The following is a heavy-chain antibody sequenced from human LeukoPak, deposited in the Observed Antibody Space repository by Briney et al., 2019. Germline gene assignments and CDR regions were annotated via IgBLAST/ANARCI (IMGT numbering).Heavy chain of an antibody. V-gene: IGHV1-18*01. CDR1: GYTFTSYG. CDR2: ISAYNGNT. Sequence: ASVKVSCKASGYTFTSYGISWVRQAPGQGLERMGWISAYNGNTNYAQKLQGRVTMTADTSTSTAYMELRSLRSDDTAVYYCARALRLGDFDYWGQGTLVTVSS. J-gene: IGHJ4*02. D-gene: IGHD5-12*01. CDR3: ARALRLGDFDY.